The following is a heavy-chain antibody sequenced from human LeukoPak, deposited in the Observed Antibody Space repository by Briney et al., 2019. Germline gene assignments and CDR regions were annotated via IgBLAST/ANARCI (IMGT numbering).Heavy chain of an antibody. CDR3: ARDRSYYDSSGYDT. CDR1: GFTFSSYA. CDR2: ISYDGSNK. V-gene: IGHV3-30*04. D-gene: IGHD3-22*01. J-gene: IGHJ5*02. Sequence: GGSLRLSCAASGFTFSSYAMHWVRQAPGKGLEWAAVISYDGSNKYYADSVKGRFTISRDNAKNSLYLQMNSLRAEDTAVYYCARDRSYYDSSGYDTWGQGTLVTVSS.